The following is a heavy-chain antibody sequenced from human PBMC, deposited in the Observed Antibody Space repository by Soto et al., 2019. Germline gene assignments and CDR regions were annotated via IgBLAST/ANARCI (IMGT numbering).Heavy chain of an antibody. CDR2: INAGNGNT. J-gene: IGHJ6*03. CDR3: ARDFLIPYSSSEGSACWVYHYYYMDV. Sequence: ASVKVSCKASGYTFTSYAMHWVRQAPGQRLEWMGWINAGNGNTKYSQKFQGRVTITRDTSASTAYMELSSLRSEDTAVYYCARDFLIPYSSSEGSACWVYHYYYMDVWGKGTTVTVSS. CDR1: GYTFTSYA. V-gene: IGHV1-3*01. D-gene: IGHD6-6*01.